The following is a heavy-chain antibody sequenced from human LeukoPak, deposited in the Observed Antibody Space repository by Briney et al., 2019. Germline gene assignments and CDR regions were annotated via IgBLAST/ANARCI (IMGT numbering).Heavy chain of an antibody. D-gene: IGHD4-11*01. CDR3: ARDLRRLQFTPEGADY. CDR1: GFTFSSYE. CDR2: ISSGGSTI. V-gene: IGHV3-48*03. J-gene: IGHJ4*02. Sequence: GGSLRLSCGASGFTFSSYEMNWVRQAPGKGLEWVSYISSGGSTIYYADSVKGRFTISRDNAKNSLYLQVNSLRAEDTAVYFCARDLRRLQFTPEGADYWGQGTLVTVSS.